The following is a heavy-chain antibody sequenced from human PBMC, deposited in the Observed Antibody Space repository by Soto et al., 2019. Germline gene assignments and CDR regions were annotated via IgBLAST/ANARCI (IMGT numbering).Heavy chain of an antibody. CDR3: ATSGRYSSGWLRVNWFDP. D-gene: IGHD6-19*01. V-gene: IGHV1-24*01. J-gene: IGHJ5*02. Sequence: ASVKVSCKVSGYTLTELSMHWVRQAPGKGLEWMGGFDPEDGETIYAQKFQGRVTMTEDTSTDTAYMELSSLRSEDTAVYYCATSGRYSSGWLRVNWFDPWGQGTLVTVSS. CDR1: GYTLTELS. CDR2: FDPEDGET.